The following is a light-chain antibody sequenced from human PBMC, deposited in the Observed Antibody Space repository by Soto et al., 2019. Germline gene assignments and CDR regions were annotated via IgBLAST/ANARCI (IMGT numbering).Light chain of an antibody. Sequence: QSVLTQPASVSGSPGQSITISCTGTSSDVGGYNWVAWYQQHPGKAPKLMICDVSNRPSGVSNRFSGSKSGNTASLTISGLQADDEADYYCSSYTSSNSVVFGGGTKLTVL. CDR1: SSDVGGYNW. V-gene: IGLV2-14*03. CDR2: DVS. J-gene: IGLJ3*02. CDR3: SSYTSSNSVV.